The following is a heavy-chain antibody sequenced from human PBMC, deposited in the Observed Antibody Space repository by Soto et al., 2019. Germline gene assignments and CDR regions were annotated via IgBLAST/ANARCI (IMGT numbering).Heavy chain of an antibody. V-gene: IGHV3-66*01. CDR1: GFTVSSNY. D-gene: IGHD3-22*01. Sequence: EVQLVESGGGLVQPGGSLRLSCAASGFTVSSNYMSWVRQAPGKGLAWVSVIYSGGSTYYADSVKGRFTISRDNSKNTXYLQMNSLRAEDTAVYYCARDGYDSSGYYPEYFQHWGQGTLVTVSS. CDR3: ARDGYDSSGYYPEYFQH. J-gene: IGHJ1*01. CDR2: IYSGGST.